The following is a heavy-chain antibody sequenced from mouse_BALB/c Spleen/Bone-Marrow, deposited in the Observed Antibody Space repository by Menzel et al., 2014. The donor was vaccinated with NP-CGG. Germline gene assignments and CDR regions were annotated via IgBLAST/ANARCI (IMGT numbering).Heavy chain of an antibody. CDR2: IYPGNVNS. CDR1: GYTFTNYY. D-gene: IGHD2-13*01. Sequence: QVQLQRSGPELVKPGASVRISCKASGYTFTNYYIHWVKQMPGQGLEWIGWIYPGNVNSKYNEKFKGKATLTADKSSSTAYMQLSSLTSEDSAVYFCAREADWNFDYWGQGTPLTVSS. J-gene: IGHJ2*01. V-gene: IGHV1S56*01. CDR3: AREADWNFDY.